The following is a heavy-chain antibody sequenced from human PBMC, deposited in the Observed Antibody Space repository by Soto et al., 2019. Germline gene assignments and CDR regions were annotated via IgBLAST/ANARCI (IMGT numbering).Heavy chain of an antibody. D-gene: IGHD6-13*01. CDR2: ISGSGGST. Sequence: EVQLLESGGGLVQPGGSLRLSCAASGFTFSSYAMSWVRQAPGKGLEWVSAISGSGGSTYYADSVKGRFTISRDNSKHTLYLQMNSLRAEDTAVYYCAKDLAQGDSSSWYEAYWGQGTLVTVSS. V-gene: IGHV3-23*01. J-gene: IGHJ4*02. CDR1: GFTFSSYA. CDR3: AKDLAQGDSSSWYEAY.